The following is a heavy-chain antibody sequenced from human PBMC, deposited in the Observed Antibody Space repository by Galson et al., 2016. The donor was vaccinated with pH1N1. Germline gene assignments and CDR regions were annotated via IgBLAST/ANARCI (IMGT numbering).Heavy chain of an antibody. V-gene: IGHV3-74*01. CDR1: GFTFSRYW. Sequence: SLRLSCAASGFTFSRYWTHWVRQAPGKGLVWVSRINRDGGSAIYADSVKGRLTISRDNAKNTLYLQMNSLRAEDTAVYYCATGEGYYFDYWGQGTLVTVSS. CDR3: ATGEGYYFDY. J-gene: IGHJ4*02. D-gene: IGHD7-27*01. CDR2: INRDGGSA.